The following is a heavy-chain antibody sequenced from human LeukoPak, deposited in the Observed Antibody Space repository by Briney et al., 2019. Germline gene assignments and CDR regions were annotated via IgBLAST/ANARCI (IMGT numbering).Heavy chain of an antibody. Sequence: ASVKVSCKASGYTFTSYGFSWVRQAPGQGLEWMGWISGYSGNTNYAQKFQGGFTMTTDTSTSTAYMELRSLRSDDTAVYYCARDSLHFGVAEMFDPWGQGTLVTVSS. CDR3: ARDSLHFGVAEMFDP. V-gene: IGHV1-18*01. CDR2: ISGYSGNT. J-gene: IGHJ5*02. CDR1: GYTFTSYG. D-gene: IGHD3-3*01.